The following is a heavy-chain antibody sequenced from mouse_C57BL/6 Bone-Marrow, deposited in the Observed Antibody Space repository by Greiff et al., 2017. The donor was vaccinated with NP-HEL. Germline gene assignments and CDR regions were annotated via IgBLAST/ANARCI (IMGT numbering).Heavy chain of an antibody. CDR2: IDPENGDT. J-gene: IGHJ2*01. V-gene: IGHV14-4*01. CDR3: TTRDSSGLDY. CDR1: GFNIKDDY. D-gene: IGHD3-2*02. Sequence: EVKLVESGAELVRPGASVKLSCTASGFNIKDDYMHWVKQRPEQGLEWIGWIDPENGDTEYASKFQGKATITADTSSNTAYLQLSSLTSEDTAVYYCTTRDSSGLDYWGQGTTLTVSS.